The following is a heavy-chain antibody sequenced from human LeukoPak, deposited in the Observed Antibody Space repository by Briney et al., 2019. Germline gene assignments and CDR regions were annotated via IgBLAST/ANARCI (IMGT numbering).Heavy chain of an antibody. CDR1: GGSFSGYY. D-gene: IGHD1-7*01. V-gene: IGHV4-34*01. CDR3: ARDHRYNWNYFYYYYMDV. CDR2: INHSGST. Sequence: SETLSLTCAVYGGSFSGYYWSWIRQPPGKGLEGIGEINHSGSTNYNPSLKSRVTISVDTSKNQFSLKLSSVTAADTAVYYCARDHRYNWNYFYYYYMDVWGKGTTVTVSS. J-gene: IGHJ6*03.